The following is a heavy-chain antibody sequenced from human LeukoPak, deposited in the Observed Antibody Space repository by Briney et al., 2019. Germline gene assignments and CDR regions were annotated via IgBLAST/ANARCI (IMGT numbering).Heavy chain of an antibody. J-gene: IGHJ4*02. D-gene: IGHD3-22*01. CDR3: AKARRVYDSSGFYYYFDS. CDR1: GFTFSNYG. Sequence: GGSLRLSCEASGFTFSNYGMSWVRQAPGKGLEWVSAISNSGGSTYYADSVKGRFPISRDNSKNTLFLQMNSLRAEDTAVYYCAKARRVYDSSGFYYYFDSWGQGTLVTVSS. CDR2: ISNSGGST. V-gene: IGHV3-23*01.